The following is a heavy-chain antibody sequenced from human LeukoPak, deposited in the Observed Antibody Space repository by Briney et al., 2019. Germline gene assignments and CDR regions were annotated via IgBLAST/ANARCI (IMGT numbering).Heavy chain of an antibody. CDR3: ARVTDPGIAAAKDY. Sequence: GGSLRLSCAASGFTFDDYGMSWVRQAPGKGLEWVSGINWNGGSTGYADSVKGRFTISRDNAKNSLHLQMNSLRAEDTALYHCARVTDPGIAAAKDYWGQGTLVTVSS. V-gene: IGHV3-20*01. CDR2: INWNGGST. CDR1: GFTFDDYG. J-gene: IGHJ4*02. D-gene: IGHD6-13*01.